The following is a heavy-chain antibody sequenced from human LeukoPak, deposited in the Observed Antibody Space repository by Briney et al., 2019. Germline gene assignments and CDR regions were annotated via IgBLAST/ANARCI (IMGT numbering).Heavy chain of an antibody. CDR2: IIPIFGIP. J-gene: IGHJ3*02. CDR3: ARGGSSGYSAFDI. D-gene: IGHD3-22*01. CDR1: GGTFSSYA. Sequence: ASVKVSCKACGGTFSSYAISWVRPATGQGLAWMGRIIPIFGIPNYAQKFQGRVTITADKSTSTAYLELSSLRAEDTAVYYCARGGSSGYSAFDIWGQGTMVTVSS. V-gene: IGHV1-69*04.